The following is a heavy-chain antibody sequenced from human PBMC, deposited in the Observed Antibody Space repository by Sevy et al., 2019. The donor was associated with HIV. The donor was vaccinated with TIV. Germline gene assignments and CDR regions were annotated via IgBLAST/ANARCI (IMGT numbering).Heavy chain of an antibody. CDR2: IKEDGSAE. D-gene: IGHD5-18*01. V-gene: IGHV3-7*01. J-gene: IGHJ4*02. CDR3: ARDSPGYGAYDY. Sequence: GGSLRLSCAASGFTFSIYWMTWVRQAPGKGLEWVANIKEDGSAEYYVDSVNGRFTISRDNAKNSLFLQLNSLRVEDTAMYYCARDSPGYGAYDYLGQGTLVTVSS. CDR1: GFTFSIYW.